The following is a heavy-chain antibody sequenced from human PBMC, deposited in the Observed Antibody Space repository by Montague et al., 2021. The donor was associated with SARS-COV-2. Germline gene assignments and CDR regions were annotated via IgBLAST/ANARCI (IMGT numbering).Heavy chain of an antibody. D-gene: IGHD6-19*01. J-gene: IGHJ6*02. Sequence: SETLSLTCTVSGGSISSYYWSWIRQPPGKGLELIGYIYYSGSTNYNPSLKSRVTISVDTSKNQFSLKLSSVTAADTAVYYCARWDSSGWFGRSYYGMDVWGQGTTVTVSS. CDR2: IYYSGST. CDR1: GGSISSYY. CDR3: ARWDSSGWFGRSYYGMDV. V-gene: IGHV4-59*12.